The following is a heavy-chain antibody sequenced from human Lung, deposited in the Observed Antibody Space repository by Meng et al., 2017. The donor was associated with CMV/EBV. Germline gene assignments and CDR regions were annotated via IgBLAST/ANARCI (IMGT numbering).Heavy chain of an antibody. D-gene: IGHD3-22*01. CDR2: IGGYDGRT. V-gene: IGHV1-18*01. CDR1: GYTFSSYG. Sequence: ASXXVSXKASGYTFSSYGISWVRQAPGQGLEWMGWIGGYDGRTNYRQKFKGRVTVTRDTSTSTAYMEVRSLGSDDTAVYYCARDFYEYDNSGYYDDTFDIXGQGTMVTVSS. CDR3: ARDFYEYDNSGYYDDTFDI. J-gene: IGHJ3*02.